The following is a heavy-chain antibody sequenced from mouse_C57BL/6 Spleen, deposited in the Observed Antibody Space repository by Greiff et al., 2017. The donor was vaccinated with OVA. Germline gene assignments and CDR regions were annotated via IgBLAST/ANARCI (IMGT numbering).Heavy chain of an antibody. D-gene: IGHD1-1*01. J-gene: IGHJ3*01. Sequence: QVQLQQSGPGLVAPSQSLSITCTVSGFSLTSYAISWVRQPPGKGLEWLGVIWTGGGTNYNSALKSRLSISKDNSKSQVFLKMNSLQTDDTARYYCARNSDYYGSSVAWFAYWGQGTLVTVSA. CDR3: ARNSDYYGSSVAWFAY. CDR1: GFSLTSYA. V-gene: IGHV2-9-1*01. CDR2: IWTGGGT.